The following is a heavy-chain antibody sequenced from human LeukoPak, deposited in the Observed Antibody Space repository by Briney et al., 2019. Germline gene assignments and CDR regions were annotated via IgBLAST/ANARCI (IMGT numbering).Heavy chain of an antibody. CDR2: LNSDGGGT. Sequence: GGSLRLSCAATGFTFSTYWMHWVRQPPGKGLVWVSGLNSDGGGTTYADSVRGRFTISRDNAKNTLYLQMNSLRAEDTAVYYCARLRWSGSSPADYWGQGTLVTVSS. CDR1: GFTFSTYW. V-gene: IGHV3-74*01. CDR3: ARLRWSGSSPADY. J-gene: IGHJ4*02. D-gene: IGHD3-3*01.